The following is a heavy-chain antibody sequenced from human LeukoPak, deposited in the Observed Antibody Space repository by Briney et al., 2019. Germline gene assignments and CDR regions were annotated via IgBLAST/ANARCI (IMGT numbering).Heavy chain of an antibody. V-gene: IGHV1-18*01. Sequence: ASVTVSFKASDYTFTSYGISWVRQAPGQGLEWMGWISAYNGNTNCAQKLQGRVTMTTDTSTSTAYMELRSLRSDDTAVYYCARDLKGYDSSGYYYDQNSFDYWGQGTLVTVSS. CDR3: ARDLKGYDSSGYYYDQNSFDY. CDR1: DYTFTSYG. D-gene: IGHD3-22*01. J-gene: IGHJ4*02. CDR2: ISAYNGNT.